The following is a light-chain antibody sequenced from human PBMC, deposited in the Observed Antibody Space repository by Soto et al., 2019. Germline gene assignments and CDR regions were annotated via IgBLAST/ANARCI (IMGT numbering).Light chain of an antibody. CDR2: DDT. CDR3: CSFAGSSTS. V-gene: IGLV2-23*01. Sequence: QSVLTQPASVSGSPGQSITISCTGTSSDVGTYKLVSWYQQYPGKAPKVIIYDDTKRPSGVSSRFSGSKSGNTASPTISGLQAEDEADYYCCSFAGSSTSFGGGTK. CDR1: SSDVGTYKL. J-gene: IGLJ3*02.